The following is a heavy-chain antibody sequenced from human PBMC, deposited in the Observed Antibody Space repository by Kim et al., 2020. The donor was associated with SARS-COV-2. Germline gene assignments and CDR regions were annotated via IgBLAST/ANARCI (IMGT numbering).Heavy chain of an antibody. D-gene: IGHD3-22*01. J-gene: IGHJ5*02. Sequence: ADYVKGRFTISRDNSKNTLYLQMNSRRAEDTAVYYGAEGGHYDSSGMNAWGQGTLVTVSS. V-gene: IGHV3-30*01. CDR3: AEGGHYDSSGMNA.